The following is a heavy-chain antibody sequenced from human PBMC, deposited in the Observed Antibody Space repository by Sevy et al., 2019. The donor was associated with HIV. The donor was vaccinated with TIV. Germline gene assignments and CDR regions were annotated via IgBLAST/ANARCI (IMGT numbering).Heavy chain of an antibody. Sequence: ASVKVSCKASGGTFSSYAISWVRQAPGQGLEWMGRIIPILGIANYAQKFQGRVTITADKSTSTAYMELSSLRSEDTAVYYCARARQQQLVLAGWFDPWGQGTLVTVSS. CDR2: IIPILGIA. V-gene: IGHV1-69*04. CDR3: ARARQQQLVLAGWFDP. CDR1: GGTFSSYA. J-gene: IGHJ5*02. D-gene: IGHD6-13*01.